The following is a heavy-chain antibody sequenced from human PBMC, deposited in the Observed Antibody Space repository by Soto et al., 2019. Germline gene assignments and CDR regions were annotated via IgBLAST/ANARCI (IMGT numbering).Heavy chain of an antibody. J-gene: IGHJ3*02. CDR1: GGSFSGYY. Sequence: SETLSLTCAVYGGSFSGYYWSWIRQPPGKGLEWIGEINHSGSTNYNPSLKSRVTISVDTSKNQFSLKLSPVTAADTAVYYCASGGRIGYCTNGVCPEDAFDIWGQGTMVTVSS. D-gene: IGHD2-8*01. CDR2: INHSGST. V-gene: IGHV4-34*01. CDR3: ASGGRIGYCTNGVCPEDAFDI.